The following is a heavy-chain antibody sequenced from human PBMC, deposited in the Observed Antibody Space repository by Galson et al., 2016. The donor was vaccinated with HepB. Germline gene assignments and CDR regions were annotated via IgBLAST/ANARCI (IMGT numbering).Heavy chain of an antibody. Sequence: SETLSLTCTVSGGSISGFYWGWIRQPPGKGLEWIGYIYYSGNTNYNPSLKSRVTMSVDTSKNQFSLKLSSVTAADTAVYYCARDTFRAGLRERERDYYYYGMDVWGQGTTVTVPS. V-gene: IGHV4-59*01. J-gene: IGHJ6*02. CDR3: ARDTFRAGLRERERDYYYYGMDV. CDR2: IYYSGNT. CDR1: GGSISGFY. D-gene: IGHD2/OR15-2a*01.